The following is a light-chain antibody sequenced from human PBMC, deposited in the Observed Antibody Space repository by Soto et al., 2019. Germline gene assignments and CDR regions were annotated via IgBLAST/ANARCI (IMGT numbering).Light chain of an antibody. CDR3: QQYYSDFFT. Sequence: DIVMTQSPDSLTVSLDERATINCKPSQSLLYSSNNKTYLAWYQHRPGQSPKMLIFWASARESGVPDRFAGSGSETDFTLTISSLQPEDAAVYYCQQYYSDFFTFGQGTRLEIK. V-gene: IGKV4-1*01. CDR1: QSLLYSSNNKTY. CDR2: WAS. J-gene: IGKJ2*01.